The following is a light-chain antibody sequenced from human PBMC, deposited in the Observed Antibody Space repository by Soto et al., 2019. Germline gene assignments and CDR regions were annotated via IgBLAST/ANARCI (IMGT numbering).Light chain of an antibody. Sequence: DIQMTQSPSSLSASVGDRVTITCRASQSISSYLHWYQQKPGKAPKLLIYGASSLQSGVPSRFSGSGSGTDFTLTISSLQPEDFATYYRQHSYNTPRTFGQGTKLEIK. V-gene: IGKV1-39*01. CDR3: QHSYNTPRT. CDR1: QSISSY. J-gene: IGKJ2*01. CDR2: GAS.